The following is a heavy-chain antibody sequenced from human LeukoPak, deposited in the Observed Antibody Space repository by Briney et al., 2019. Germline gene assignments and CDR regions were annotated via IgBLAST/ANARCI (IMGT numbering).Heavy chain of an antibody. J-gene: IGHJ4*02. Sequence: PGGSLRLSCAAPGLTFSSYAMSWVRQAPGKGLEWVSVISGSGGSTNYADSVKGRFTISRDNSKNTLYLQMNSLRAEDTAVYYCAKDQGYNYGYYNYWGQGTLVTVSS. V-gene: IGHV3-23*01. D-gene: IGHD5-18*01. CDR2: ISGSGGST. CDR1: GLTFSSYA. CDR3: AKDQGYNYGYYNY.